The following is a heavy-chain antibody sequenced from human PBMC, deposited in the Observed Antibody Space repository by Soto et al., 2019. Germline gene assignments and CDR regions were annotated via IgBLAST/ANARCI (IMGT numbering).Heavy chain of an antibody. CDR3: ARDYYDFWSGTPPDDYGMDV. Sequence: ASVKVSCKASGYTFTNFDIHWVRQATGQGLEWMGSINPNSGNTAYAQKLQGRVTMTTDTSTSTAYMELRSLRSDDTAVYYCARDYYDFWSGTPPDDYGMDVWGQGTTVTVSS. CDR1: GYTFTNFD. V-gene: IGHV1-8*01. D-gene: IGHD3-3*01. J-gene: IGHJ6*02. CDR2: INPNSGNT.